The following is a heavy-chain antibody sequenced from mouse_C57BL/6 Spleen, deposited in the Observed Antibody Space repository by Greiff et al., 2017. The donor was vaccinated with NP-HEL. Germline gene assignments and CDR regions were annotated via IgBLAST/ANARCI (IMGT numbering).Heavy chain of an antibody. CDR3: ATPLDSSGYYAMDY. J-gene: IGHJ4*01. Sequence: QVQLQQPGAELVKPGASVKMSCKASGYTFTSYWITWVKQRPGQGLEWIGDIYPGSGSTNYNEKFKSKAKLTVDPSSSTAYMQLSSLTSEDSAVYYCATPLDSSGYYAMDYWGQGTSVTVSS. CDR2: IYPGSGST. D-gene: IGHD3-2*02. CDR1: GYTFTSYW. V-gene: IGHV1-55*01.